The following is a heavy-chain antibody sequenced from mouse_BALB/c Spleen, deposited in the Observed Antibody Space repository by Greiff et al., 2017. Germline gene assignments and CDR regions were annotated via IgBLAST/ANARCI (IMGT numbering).Heavy chain of an antibody. J-gene: IGHJ1*01. CDR2: ISSGGSYT. CDR3: ARPLDYGSSSWYFDV. CDR1: GFTFSSYA. V-gene: IGHV5-9-1*01. Sequence: DVMLVESGGGLVKPGGSLKLSCAASGFTFSSYAMSWVRQTPEKRLEWVATISSGGSYTYYPDSVKGRFTISRDNAKNTLYLQMSSLRSEDTAMYYCARPLDYGSSSWYFDVWGAGTTVTVSS. D-gene: IGHD1-1*01.